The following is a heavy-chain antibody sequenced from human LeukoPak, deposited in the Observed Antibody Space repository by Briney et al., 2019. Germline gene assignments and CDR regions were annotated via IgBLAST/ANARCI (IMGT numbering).Heavy chain of an antibody. CDR1: GGSISSYY. J-gene: IGHJ3*02. D-gene: IGHD3-3*01. CDR2: IYTSGST. Sequence: PSETLSLTCTVSGGSISSYYWSWIRQPAGKGLEWIGRIYTSGSTNYNPPLKSRVTMSVDTSKNQFSLKLSSVTAADTAVYYCAREAYYDFWSGYYTHDAFDIWGQGTMVTVSS. CDR3: AREAYYDFWSGYYTHDAFDI. V-gene: IGHV4-4*07.